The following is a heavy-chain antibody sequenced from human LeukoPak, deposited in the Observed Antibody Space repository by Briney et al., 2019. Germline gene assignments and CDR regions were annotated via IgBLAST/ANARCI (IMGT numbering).Heavy chain of an antibody. D-gene: IGHD3-22*01. CDR3: AKINGYYDY. CDR2: ISGGGDTT. Sequence: GSLRLSCAASGFTFSNNGMSWVRQSPGRGLEWVSGISGGGDTTYYAESVKGRFTISRDNSKNTLFLQMNSLTAEDTAVYYCAKINGYYDYWGQGTLVAVSS. J-gene: IGHJ4*02. CDR1: GFTFSNNG. V-gene: IGHV3-23*01.